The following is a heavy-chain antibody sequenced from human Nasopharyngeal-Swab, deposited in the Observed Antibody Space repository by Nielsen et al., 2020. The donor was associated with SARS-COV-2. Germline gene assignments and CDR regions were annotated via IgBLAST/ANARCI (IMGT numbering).Heavy chain of an antibody. CDR3: AKDTSGWYLDY. J-gene: IGHJ4*02. D-gene: IGHD6-19*01. CDR2: ISYDGSNK. Sequence: GGSLRLSCEVSGFSVSYNYMSWVRQAPGKGLEWVAVISYDGSNKYYADSVKGRFTISRDNSKNTLYLQMNSLRAEDTAVYYCAKDTSGWYLDYWGQGTLVTVSS. V-gene: IGHV3-30*18. CDR1: GFSVSYNY.